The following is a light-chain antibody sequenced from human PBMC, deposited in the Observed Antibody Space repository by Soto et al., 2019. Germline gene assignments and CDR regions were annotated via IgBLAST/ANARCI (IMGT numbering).Light chain of an antibody. CDR2: GAS. Sequence: EIVLTQSPATLSLSPVERATLSCRASQSVSSYLAWYQQKPGQAPRLLIYGASTRATGIPARFSGSGSGTDFTLSISSLQSEDFVVYYCQQYNSWWTFGQGTKVHIK. CDR1: QSVSSY. J-gene: IGKJ1*01. CDR3: QQYNSWWT. V-gene: IGKV3-15*01.